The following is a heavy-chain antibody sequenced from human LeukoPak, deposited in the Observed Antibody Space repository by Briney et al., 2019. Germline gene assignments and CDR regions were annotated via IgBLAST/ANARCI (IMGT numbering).Heavy chain of an antibody. J-gene: IGHJ4*02. Sequence: GGSLRLSCAASGFTFSSYGMSWVRQAPGKGLEWVSVISASGGSTSYADSVKGRFTISRDNSKNTLYLQMNSLRAEDAAVYYCAKDRGYSGHGGLDYWGQGTLVSVSS. CDR1: GFTFSSYG. CDR3: AKDRGYSGHGGLDY. V-gene: IGHV3-23*01. CDR2: ISASGGST. D-gene: IGHD5-12*01.